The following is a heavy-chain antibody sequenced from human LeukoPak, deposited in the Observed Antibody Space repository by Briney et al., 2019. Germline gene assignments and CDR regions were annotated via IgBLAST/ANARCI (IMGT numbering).Heavy chain of an antibody. D-gene: IGHD3-22*01. Sequence: GASLKISCKGSGYSFTSYWIGWVRQMPRKDLEWMAIFYPGDSDTRYSPSLQGQVTISADESISTAYLQWSSLKASDTAVYYCARSSDSSGYYDYFDYWGKGALVTVAS. CDR1: GYSFTSYW. J-gene: IGHJ4*02. CDR3: ARSSDSSGYYDYFDY. V-gene: IGHV5-51*01. CDR2: FYPGDSDT.